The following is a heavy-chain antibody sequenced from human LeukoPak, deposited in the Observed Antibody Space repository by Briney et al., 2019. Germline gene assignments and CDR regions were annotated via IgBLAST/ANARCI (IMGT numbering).Heavy chain of an antibody. D-gene: IGHD6-13*01. Sequence: SETLSLTCTASGGSVSGGNSYWSWIRQPPGKGLEWIGNIHNSGSTNYNPSLKSRATISLDTSKNQFSLRLSSVTAADTAVYYCARDYHGSNWFYFDYWGQGSLVVVSS. V-gene: IGHV4-61*01. J-gene: IGHJ4*02. CDR2: IHNSGST. CDR3: ARDYHGSNWFYFDY. CDR1: GGSVSGGNSY.